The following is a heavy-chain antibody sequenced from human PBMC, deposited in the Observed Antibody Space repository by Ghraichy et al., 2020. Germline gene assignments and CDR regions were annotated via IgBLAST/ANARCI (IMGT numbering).Heavy chain of an antibody. J-gene: IGHJ4*02. CDR3: AKDYLGYCSGGSCYSFDY. D-gene: IGHD2-15*01. CDR2: IRYDGSNK. V-gene: IGHV3-30*02. CDR1: GFTFSSYG. Sequence: GGSLRLSCAASGFTFSSYGMHWVRQAPGKGLEWVAFIRYDGSNKYYADSVKCRFTISRDNSKNTLYLQMNSLRAEDTAVYYCAKDYLGYCSGGSCYSFDYWGQGTLVTVSS.